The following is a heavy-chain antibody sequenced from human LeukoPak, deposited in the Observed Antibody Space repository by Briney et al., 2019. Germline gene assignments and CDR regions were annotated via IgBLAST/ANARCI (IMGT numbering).Heavy chain of an antibody. D-gene: IGHD3-10*01. J-gene: IGHJ4*02. CDR1: GGSISSYY. V-gene: IGHV4-59*01. CDR3: AREGFGELGIDY. Sequence: SETLSLTCTVSGGSISSYYWRWIRQPPGKGLEWIGYIYYSGSTNYNPSLKSRVTISVDTSKNQFSLKLSSVTAADTAVYYCAREGFGELGIDYWGQGTLVTVSS. CDR2: IYYSGST.